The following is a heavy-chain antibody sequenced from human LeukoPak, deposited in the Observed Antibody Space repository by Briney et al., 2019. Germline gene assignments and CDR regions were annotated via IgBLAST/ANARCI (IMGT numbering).Heavy chain of an antibody. V-gene: IGHV3-30*02. CDR3: ARDGYCSGGSCYSHYFDY. CDR2: IRYDGSNK. Sequence: GGSLRLSCAASGFTFSSYGMHWVRQAPGKGLEWVAFIRYDGSNKYYADSVKGRFTISRDNSKNTLYLQMNSLRAEDTAVYYCARDGYCSGGSCYSHYFDYWGQGTLVTVSS. J-gene: IGHJ4*02. D-gene: IGHD2-15*01. CDR1: GFTFSSYG.